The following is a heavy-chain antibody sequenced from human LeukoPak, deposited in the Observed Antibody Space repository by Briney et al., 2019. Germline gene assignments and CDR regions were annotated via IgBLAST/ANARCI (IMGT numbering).Heavy chain of an antibody. CDR1: GGSVSSSSYY. V-gene: IGHV4-39*01. CDR3: ARHSGSYYQPLDY. D-gene: IGHD1-26*01. J-gene: IGHJ4*02. Sequence: SETLSLTCSVSGGSVSSSSYYWGWIRQPPGKGLEWIGSIYYSGGTYYNPSLKSRVIISVDTSKNQFSLNVSSVTAADTAVYYCARHSGSYYQPLDYWGQGTLVTVSS. CDR2: IYYSGGT.